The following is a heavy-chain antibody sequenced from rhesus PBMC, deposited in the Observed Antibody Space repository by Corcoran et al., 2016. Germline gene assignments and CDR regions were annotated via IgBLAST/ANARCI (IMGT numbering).Heavy chain of an antibody. V-gene: IGHV4-76*01. Sequence: QVQLQESGPGVVKPSETLSLTCAVSGYSISSGYDWSWIRQPPGKGLVWIGYIYCSSGSTNYNPSLRNRVTISKVTSKNQFSLKLSSVTAADTAVYYCARDRTTVGYFDYWGQGVLVTVSS. CDR2: IYCSSGST. CDR1: GYSISSGYD. J-gene: IGHJ4*01. D-gene: IGHD4-29*01. CDR3: ARDRTTVGYFDY.